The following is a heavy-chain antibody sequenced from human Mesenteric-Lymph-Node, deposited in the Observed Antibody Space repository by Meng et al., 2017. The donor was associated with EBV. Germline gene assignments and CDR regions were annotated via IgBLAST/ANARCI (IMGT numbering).Heavy chain of an antibody. V-gene: IGHV4-30-2*01. D-gene: IGHD3-10*01. J-gene: IGHJ4*02. CDR1: GGSISSGGYS. CDR3: ARVAGSNYGSGSYYFDY. CDR2: IYHSGST. Sequence: QRHLQESGSGLVQPYQTLSLTCAVSGGSISSGGYSWSWIRQPPGKGLEWIGYIYHSGSTYYNPSLKSRVTISVDRSKNQFSLKLSSVTAADTAVYYCARVAGSNYGSGSYYFDYWGQGTLVTVSS.